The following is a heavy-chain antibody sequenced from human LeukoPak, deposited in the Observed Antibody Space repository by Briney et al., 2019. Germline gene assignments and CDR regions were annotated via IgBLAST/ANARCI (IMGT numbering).Heavy chain of an antibody. CDR3: ARDWGYTYGWYMDV. J-gene: IGHJ6*03. Sequence: GGSLRLSCAASGFTFSSYWMHWVRQAPGKGLVWVSRINSDGSSTSYADSVKGRFTISRDNAKNSLYLQMNSLRAEDTAVYYCARDWGYTYGWYMDVWGKGTTVTVSS. D-gene: IGHD5-18*01. CDR2: INSDGSST. CDR1: GFTFSSYW. V-gene: IGHV3-74*01.